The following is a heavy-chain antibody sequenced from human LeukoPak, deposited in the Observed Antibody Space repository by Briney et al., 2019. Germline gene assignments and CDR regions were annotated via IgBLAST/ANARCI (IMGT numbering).Heavy chain of an antibody. D-gene: IGHD3-10*01. V-gene: IGHV3-23*01. CDR1: GFTFSSYA. CDR3: AAGHGSAVIDY. J-gene: IGHJ4*02. CDR2: ISGSGGST. Sequence: GGSLRLSCAASGFTFSSYAMSWVRQAPGKGLEWVSAISGSGGSTYYADSVKSRFTISRDNSKNTLYLQMNSLRAEDTAVYYCAAGHGSAVIDYWGQGTLVTVSS.